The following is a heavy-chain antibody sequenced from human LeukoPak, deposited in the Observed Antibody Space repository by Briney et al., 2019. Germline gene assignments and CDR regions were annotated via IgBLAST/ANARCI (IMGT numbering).Heavy chain of an antibody. D-gene: IGHD3-3*01. Sequence: GGSLRLSCAASGFSFRGYTMHWVRQVPGKGLEWVSLISWNGVTTYYGDSVKGRFTISRDNAKNSLYLQMNSLRAEDTAVYYCAKDRRFTTWLDYWGQGTLVTVSS. CDR2: ISWNGVTT. CDR3: AKDRRFTTWLDY. CDR1: GFSFRGYT. J-gene: IGHJ4*02. V-gene: IGHV3-43*01.